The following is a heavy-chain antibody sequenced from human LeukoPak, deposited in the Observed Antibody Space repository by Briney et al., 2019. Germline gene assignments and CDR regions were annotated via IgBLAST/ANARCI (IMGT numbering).Heavy chain of an antibody. D-gene: IGHD3-10*01. CDR3: ARNGLWFGELYVGY. CDR1: GFTFTNNF. J-gene: IGHJ4*02. V-gene: IGHV3-21*01. Sequence: GGSLRLSCAASGFTFTNNFMSWVRQAPGKGLEWVSSISSSSSYIYYADSVKGRFTISRDNAKNSLYLQMNSLRAEDTAVYYCARNGLWFGELYVGYWGQGTLVTVSS. CDR2: ISSSSSYI.